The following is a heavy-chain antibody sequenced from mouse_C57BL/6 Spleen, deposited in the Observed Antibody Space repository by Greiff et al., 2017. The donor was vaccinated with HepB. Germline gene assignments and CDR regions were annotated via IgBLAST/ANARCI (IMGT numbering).Heavy chain of an antibody. CDR1: GFSLSTFGMG. D-gene: IGHD1-1*01. Sequence: QVTLKECGPGILQPSQTLSLTCSFSGFSLSTFGMGVGWIRQPSGKGLEWLAHIWWDDDKYYNPALKSRLTISKDTSKNQVFLKIANVDTADTATYYCARIEDYYGSSQYYFDYWGQGTTLTVSS. J-gene: IGHJ2*01. CDR2: IWWDDDK. V-gene: IGHV8-8*01. CDR3: ARIEDYYGSSQYYFDY.